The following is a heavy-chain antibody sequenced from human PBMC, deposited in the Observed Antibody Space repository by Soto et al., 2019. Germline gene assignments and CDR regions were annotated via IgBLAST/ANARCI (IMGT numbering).Heavy chain of an antibody. Sequence: SVKVSCKASGGTFSSYAISWVRQAPGQGLEWMGGIIPIFGTANYAQKFQGRVTITADESTSTAYMELSSLRSEDTAVYYCARDSRVVSYDSSGTYDYWGQGTLVTVSS. CDR2: IIPIFGTA. D-gene: IGHD3-22*01. CDR1: GGTFSSYA. J-gene: IGHJ4*02. V-gene: IGHV1-69*13. CDR3: ARDSRVVSYDSSGTYDY.